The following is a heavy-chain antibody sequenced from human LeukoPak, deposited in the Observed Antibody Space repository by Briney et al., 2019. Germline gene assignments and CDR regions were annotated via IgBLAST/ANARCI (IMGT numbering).Heavy chain of an antibody. CDR3: ARDPGEPDNWFDP. Sequence: SETLSLTCTVSGGSISNYYWSWIRQPAGKGLEWIGRLYTSGSTNYNPSLKSRVTISVDTSKNQFSLKLSSVTAADTAVYYCARDPGEPDNWFDPWGQGTLVTVSS. CDR1: GGSISNYY. CDR2: LYTSGST. D-gene: IGHD1-14*01. J-gene: IGHJ5*02. V-gene: IGHV4-4*07.